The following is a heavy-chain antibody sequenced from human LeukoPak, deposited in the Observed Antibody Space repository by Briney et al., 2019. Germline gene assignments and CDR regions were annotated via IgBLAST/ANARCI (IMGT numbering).Heavy chain of an antibody. V-gene: IGHV4-4*02. J-gene: IGHJ4*02. D-gene: IGHD3-9*01. CDR1: GGSISSSTW. CDR2: IFHSGSK. Sequence: NTSETLSLTCAVSGGSISSSTWWTWVRLPPGKGLEWIGEIFHSGSKNLNPPLKSRLTMSVDESKHEFSLKLTSVTAADTAVYYCASGGLVSRYLDHWGQGALVTVSS. CDR3: ASGGLVSRYLDH.